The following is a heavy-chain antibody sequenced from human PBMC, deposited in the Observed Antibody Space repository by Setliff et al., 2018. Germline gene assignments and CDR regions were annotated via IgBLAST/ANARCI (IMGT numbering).Heavy chain of an antibody. V-gene: IGHV3-30-3*01. J-gene: IGHJ4*02. CDR2: IWDDGGNK. CDR3: ARTCSGSGCYAGLES. CDR1: GFTFSTYS. D-gene: IGHD2-15*01. Sequence: PGGSLRLSCAASGFTFSTYSMSWVHQAPGKGLEWVAVIWDDGGNKYHADSVKGRFTISRDNSKNTLYLQMNSLRPEDTAVYYCARTCSGSGCYAGLESWGQGTPVTVSS.